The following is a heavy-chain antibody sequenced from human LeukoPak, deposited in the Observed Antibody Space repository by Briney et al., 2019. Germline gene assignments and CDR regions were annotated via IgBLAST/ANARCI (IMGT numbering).Heavy chain of an antibody. CDR2: IKADGSEK. Sequence: PGGSLRLSCAASGFTFSRFWMSWVRQAPGKGLEWVANIKADGSEKYYVDSVKGRFTVSRDNAKNSLYLQMNSLTAEDTGLYYCARYCGGGSCFDYWGRGTLVTVSS. CDR3: ARYCGGGSCFDY. J-gene: IGHJ4*02. D-gene: IGHD2-15*01. V-gene: IGHV3-7*04. CDR1: GFTFSRFW.